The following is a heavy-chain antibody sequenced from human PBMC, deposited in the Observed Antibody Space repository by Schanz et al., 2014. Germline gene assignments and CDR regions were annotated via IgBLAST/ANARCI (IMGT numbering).Heavy chain of an antibody. Sequence: QVQLVESGGGVVQPGRSLRLSCAASGFTFSSYGMHWVRQAPGKGLEWVAVISYDGSNKYYADSVKGRFTISRDNSKNTLYLQMNSLRAEDTAVYYCATLSGGYSSSWYIGGYYYGMDVWGQGTTVTVSS. CDR3: ATLSGGYSSSWYIGGYYYGMDV. D-gene: IGHD6-13*01. J-gene: IGHJ6*02. CDR1: GFTFSSYG. V-gene: IGHV3-30*03. CDR2: ISYDGSNK.